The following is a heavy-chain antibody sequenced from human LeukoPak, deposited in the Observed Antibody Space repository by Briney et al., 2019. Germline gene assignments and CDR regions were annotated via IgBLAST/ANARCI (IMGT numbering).Heavy chain of an antibody. CDR3: AKDPLSNWNNGFDP. CDR1: GFTLSTNA. V-gene: IGHV3-23*01. Sequence: GSLRLSCLTSGFTLSTNAMSWVRQAPGKGLEWISGISGSGASTYYADSVKGRFTISRDDSRNTLYLQMNSLRAEDTAVYYCAKDPLSNWNNGFDPWGQGTLVTVSS. D-gene: IGHD1-20*01. CDR2: ISGSGAST. J-gene: IGHJ5*02.